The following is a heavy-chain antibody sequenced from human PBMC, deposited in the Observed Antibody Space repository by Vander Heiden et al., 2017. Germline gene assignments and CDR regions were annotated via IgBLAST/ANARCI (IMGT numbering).Heavy chain of an antibody. CDR3: ARVANRPGLDFDY. Sequence: EVQLVASGGGLVHPGGSLRLSCAASGFIFSNYWMSWVRQAPGKGLEWVANKKQDGSEIYYLDSVKGRFTISRDNAKNSLFLHMTSLRAEDTAVYYCARVANRPGLDFDYWGQGTLVIVSS. J-gene: IGHJ4*02. CDR1: GFIFSNYW. V-gene: IGHV3-7*01. CDR2: KKQDGSEI. D-gene: IGHD7-27*01.